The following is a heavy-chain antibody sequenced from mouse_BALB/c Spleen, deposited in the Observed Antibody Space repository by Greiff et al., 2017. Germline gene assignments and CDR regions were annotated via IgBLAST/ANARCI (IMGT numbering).Heavy chain of an antibody. J-gene: IGHJ2*01. CDR3: AREGLRPFDY. V-gene: IGHV1-69*02. D-gene: IGHD3-1*01. Sequence: QVQLQQPGAELVRPGASVKLSCKASGYTFTSYWINWVKQRPGQGLEWIGNIYPSDSYTNYNQKFKDKATLTVDKSSSTAYMQLSSPTSEDSAVYYCAREGLRPFDYWGQGTTLTVSS. CDR1: GYTFTSYW. CDR2: IYPSDSYT.